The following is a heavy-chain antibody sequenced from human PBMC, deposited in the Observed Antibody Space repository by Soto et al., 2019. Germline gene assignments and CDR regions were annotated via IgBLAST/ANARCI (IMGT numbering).Heavy chain of an antibody. CDR2: IVVGSGNT. CDR1: GCTFTSSA. D-gene: IGHD4-17*01. Sequence: AVKVSCKASGCTFTSSAALWVRQARGQRLEWIGWIVVGSGNTNYAQKFQERVTITRDMSTSTAYMELSSLRSEDTAVYYCAAGHGGHYGMDFWGQGTTVTVSS. V-gene: IGHV1-58*01. CDR3: AAGHGGHYGMDF. J-gene: IGHJ6*02.